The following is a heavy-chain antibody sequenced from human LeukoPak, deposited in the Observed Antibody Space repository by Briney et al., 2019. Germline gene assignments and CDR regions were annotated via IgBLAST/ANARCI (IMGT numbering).Heavy chain of an antibody. CDR1: GDSISSGPYY. CDR3: ERSDGFRGEETPT. Sequence: SETLSLTCTVSGDSISSGPYYWGWIRQPPGKGLEWIGTIYYSGSTYYNPSLKSRVTISVDTSKNQFSLKLRSVTAADTAVYYCERSDGFRGEETPTWGQGTLVTVSS. CDR2: IYYSGST. D-gene: IGHD3-10*01. J-gene: IGHJ5*02. V-gene: IGHV4-39*01.